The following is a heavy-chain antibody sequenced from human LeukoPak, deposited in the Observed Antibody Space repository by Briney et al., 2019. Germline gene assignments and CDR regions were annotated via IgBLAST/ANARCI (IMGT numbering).Heavy chain of an antibody. D-gene: IGHD2-15*01. V-gene: IGHV1-18*01. J-gene: IGHJ6*03. Sequence: GASVKVSCKASGYTFTSYGISWVRQAPGQGLEWMGWISAYNGNTNYAQKLRGRVTMTTDTSTSTAYMELRSLRSDETAVYYCARDRYCSGGSCYHNMDVWGKGTTVTISS. CDR2: ISAYNGNT. CDR1: GYTFTSYG. CDR3: ARDRYCSGGSCYHNMDV.